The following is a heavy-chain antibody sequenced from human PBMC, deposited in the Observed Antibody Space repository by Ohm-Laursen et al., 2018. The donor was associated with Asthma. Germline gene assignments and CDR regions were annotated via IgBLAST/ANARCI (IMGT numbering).Heavy chain of an antibody. CDR3: ARVMITFGGFIVPLYYFDY. D-gene: IGHD3-16*02. J-gene: IGHJ4*02. Sequence: SDTLSLTCTVSGGSISSGDYYWSWIRQPPGKGLEWIGYIYYSGSTNYNPSLKSRVTISVDTSKNQFSLRLSSVTAADTAFYYCARVMITFGGFIVPLYYFDYWGQGTLVTVSS. V-gene: IGHV4-61*08. CDR2: IYYSGST. CDR1: GGSISSGDYY.